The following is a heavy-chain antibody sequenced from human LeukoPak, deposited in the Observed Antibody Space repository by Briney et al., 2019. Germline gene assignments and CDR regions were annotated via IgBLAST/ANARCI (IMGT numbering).Heavy chain of an antibody. Sequence: GGSLRLSCAASGFTFDDYAMSWFRQATGKGLEWLSAISGSGGSTYYADSVKCRFTISRDNSQNTLYLQMNSLRAEDTAVYYCAKGGPPSYYYYGMDVWGQGTTVTVSS. J-gene: IGHJ6*02. CDR1: GFTFDDYA. V-gene: IGHV3-23*01. CDR2: ISGSGGST. CDR3: AKGGPPSYYYYGMDV.